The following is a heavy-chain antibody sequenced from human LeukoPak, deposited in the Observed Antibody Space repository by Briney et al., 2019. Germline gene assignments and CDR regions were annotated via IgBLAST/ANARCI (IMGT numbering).Heavy chain of an antibody. D-gene: IGHD3-22*01. V-gene: IGHV3-66*02. Sequence: GGSLRLSCAASGFTVSSNYMSWVRQAPGKGLEWVSVIYSGGSTYYADSVKGRFTISRDNSKNTLYLQMNSLRAGDTAVYYCARAAYYYDSSGRVGGAFDIWGQGTMVTVSS. CDR3: ARAAYYYDSSGRVGGAFDI. J-gene: IGHJ3*02. CDR1: GFTVSSNY. CDR2: IYSGGST.